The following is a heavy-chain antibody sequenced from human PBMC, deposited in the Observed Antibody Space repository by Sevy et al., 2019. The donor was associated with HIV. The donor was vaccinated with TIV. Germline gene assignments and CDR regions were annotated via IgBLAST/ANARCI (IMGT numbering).Heavy chain of an antibody. J-gene: IGHJ4*02. CDR1: GGSISSSSYY. Sequence: SETLSLTCTVSGGSISSSSYYWGWIRQPPGKGLEWIGSIYYSGTTYYKPFLKSQITISVDTSKNQFSLKLSSVTAADTAVYYCARLAYDFWSGLPAYYFDYWGLGTLVTVSS. CDR3: ARLAYDFWSGLPAYYFDY. V-gene: IGHV4-39*01. CDR2: IYYSGTT. D-gene: IGHD3-3*01.